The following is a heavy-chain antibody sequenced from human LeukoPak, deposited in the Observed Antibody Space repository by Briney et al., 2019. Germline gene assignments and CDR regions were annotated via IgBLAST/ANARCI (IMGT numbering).Heavy chain of an antibody. CDR2: IDSDGTVI. Sequence: GGSLRLACAASGFTLSAFWMHWVRQAPGKGLVWVSRIDSDGTVISYADSVKGRFTISRDNAKNTMYLQMNSLRAEDTAVYYCARRSSAIRRYYDLWPRGTVVTVSS. CDR3: ARRSSAIRRYYDL. CDR1: GFTLSAFW. V-gene: IGHV3-74*01. D-gene: IGHD2-2*02. J-gene: IGHJ2*01.